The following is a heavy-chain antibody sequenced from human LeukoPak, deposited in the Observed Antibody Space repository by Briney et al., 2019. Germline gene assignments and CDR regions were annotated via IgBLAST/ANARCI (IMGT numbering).Heavy chain of an antibody. CDR2: TYYRSKWYN. J-gene: IGHJ4*02. Sequence: SQTLSLTCVISGDSFSSNSAAWSWIRQSPSRGLEWLGRTYYRSKWYNDYAVSVKSRITINPDTSKNQFSLQLNSVTPEDTAVYYCTSGIGSFDYWGQGTLVTVSS. CDR1: GDSFSSNSAA. CDR3: TSGIGSFDY. V-gene: IGHV6-1*01. D-gene: IGHD2-2*03.